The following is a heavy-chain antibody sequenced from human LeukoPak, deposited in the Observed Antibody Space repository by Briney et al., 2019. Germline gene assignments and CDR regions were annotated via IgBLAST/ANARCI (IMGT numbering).Heavy chain of an antibody. V-gene: IGHV4-59*01. Sequence: SETLSLTCSVSDGSINSYYWNWIRRPPGKGLEWIGYIYYNGNTNYSPSLKSRVTMSVDTSKNLFSLKVSSVTAADTAVYYCARGRSDYYGMDVWGQGTTVTVSS. CDR3: ARGRSDYYGMDV. CDR1: DGSINSYY. CDR2: IYYNGNT. J-gene: IGHJ6*02. D-gene: IGHD1-26*01.